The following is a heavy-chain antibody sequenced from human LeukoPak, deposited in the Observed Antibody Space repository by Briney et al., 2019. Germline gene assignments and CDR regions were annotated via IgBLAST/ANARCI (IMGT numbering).Heavy chain of an antibody. V-gene: IGHV3-30-3*01. D-gene: IGHD3-16*01. Sequence: GGSLRLSYAASGFTFGSYAMHWVRQAPGKGLEWVAVISYDGSNKYYADSVKGRFTISRDNSKNTLYLQMNSLRAEDTAVYYCARESITDGFFDYWGQGTLVTVSS. CDR1: GFTFGSYA. CDR3: ARESITDGFFDY. J-gene: IGHJ4*02. CDR2: ISYDGSNK.